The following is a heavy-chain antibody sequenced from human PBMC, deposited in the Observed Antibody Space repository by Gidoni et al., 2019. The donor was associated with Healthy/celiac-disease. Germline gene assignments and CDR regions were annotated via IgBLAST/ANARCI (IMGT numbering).Heavy chain of an antibody. CDR3: AKDSPLRFLEWLPLDY. D-gene: IGHD3-3*01. V-gene: IGHV3-23*04. CDR1: GFTFSRYA. Sequence: EVQLVESGGGLVQPGGSLRLSCAASGFTFSRYAMSWVRQAPGKELEWVSAMSGSGGSTYYADSVKGRFTISRDNSKNTLYLQMNSLRAEDTAVYYCAKDSPLRFLEWLPLDYWGQGTLVTVSS. J-gene: IGHJ4*02. CDR2: MSGSGGST.